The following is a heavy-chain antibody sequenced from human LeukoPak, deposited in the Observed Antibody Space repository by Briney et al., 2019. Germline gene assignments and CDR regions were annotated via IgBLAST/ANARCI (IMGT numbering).Heavy chain of an antibody. CDR1: GFTVSSNY. V-gene: IGHV3-66*01. CDR3: ARGGYSYGQYYFDY. Sequence: GGSLRLSCAASGFTVSSNYMSWVRQAPGKGLEWVSVIHSGGSTYYADSVKRRFTISRDNSKNTLYLQMNSLRAEDTAVYYCARGGYSYGQYYFDYWGQGTLVTVSS. CDR2: IHSGGST. J-gene: IGHJ4*02. D-gene: IGHD5-18*01.